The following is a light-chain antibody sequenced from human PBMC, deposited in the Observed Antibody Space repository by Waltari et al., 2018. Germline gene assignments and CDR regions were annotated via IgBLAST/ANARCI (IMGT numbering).Light chain of an antibody. Sequence: QSALTHPASVSGAPVQTGTLSRTVTRSVAGRFISVSWYQQHPDKAPRLIIYEATKWPSGVSNRFSGSKSGNTASLTISGLQAEDEADYYCSSYTSISTFVFGSGTKVTVL. CDR3: SSYTSISTFV. CDR2: EAT. V-gene: IGLV2-14*01. J-gene: IGLJ1*01. CDR1: RSVAGRFIS.